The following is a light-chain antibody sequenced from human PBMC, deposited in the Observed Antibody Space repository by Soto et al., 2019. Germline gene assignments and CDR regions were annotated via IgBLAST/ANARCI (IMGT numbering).Light chain of an antibody. Sequence: QSALTQPRSVSGSPGQSVTISCTGTSSDVGAYNFVSWYQQHPGKAPKVMIHDVSERPSGVPERFSGSKSGNTASLTISGLQAEDEADYYCCSYAGTYTDWIFGGGTQLTVL. CDR3: CSYAGTYTDWI. CDR1: SSDVGAYNF. CDR2: DVS. V-gene: IGLV2-11*01. J-gene: IGLJ7*01.